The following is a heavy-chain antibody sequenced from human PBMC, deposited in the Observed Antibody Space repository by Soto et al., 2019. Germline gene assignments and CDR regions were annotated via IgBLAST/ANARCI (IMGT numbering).Heavy chain of an antibody. CDR2: ISSSSGTI. CDR1: GFTFSSYS. Sequence: GGSLRLSCAASGFTFSSYSMNWVRQAPGKGLEWVSCISSSSGTIYYADSVKGRFTISRDNAKNTLYLQMNSLRAEDTAVYYCARAYCSGGSCYNWFDPWGQGTLVTVSS. J-gene: IGHJ5*02. D-gene: IGHD2-15*01. CDR3: ARAYCSGGSCYNWFDP. V-gene: IGHV3-48*01.